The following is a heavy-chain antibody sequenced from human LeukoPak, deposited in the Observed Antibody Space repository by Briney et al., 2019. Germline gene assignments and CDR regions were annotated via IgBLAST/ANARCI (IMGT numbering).Heavy chain of an antibody. V-gene: IGHV1-2*02. J-gene: IGHJ6*03. CDR2: INPNSGGT. Sequence: GASVKVSCKASGYTFTGYYMHWVRQAPGQGLEWMGWINPNSGGTNYAQKFQGRVTMTRDTSISTAYMELSRLRSDDTAVYYCARVDSITIFGVVIMGDYYYYMDVWGKGTTVTVSS. D-gene: IGHD3-3*01. CDR3: ARVDSITIFGVVIMGDYYYYMDV. CDR1: GYTFTGYY.